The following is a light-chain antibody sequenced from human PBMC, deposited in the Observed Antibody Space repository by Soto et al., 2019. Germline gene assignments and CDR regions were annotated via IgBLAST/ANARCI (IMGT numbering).Light chain of an antibody. J-gene: IGLJ3*02. CDR1: SSDIGGYNY. CDR2: DVS. V-gene: IGLV2-14*03. CDR3: SSHTSSSTPWV. Sequence: QSVLTQPASVSGSPGQSITISCTGTSSDIGGYNYVSWYQQYPGKAPKVMIYDVSNRPSGVSNRFYGSKSGNTASLTISGLQAEDEADYYCSSHTSSSTPWVFGGGTKVTVL.